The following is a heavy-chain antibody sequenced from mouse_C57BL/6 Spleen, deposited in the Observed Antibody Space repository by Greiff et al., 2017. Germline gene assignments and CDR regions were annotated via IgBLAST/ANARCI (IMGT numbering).Heavy chain of an antibody. CDR3: GGATTVPYYYAMDG. J-gene: IGHJ4*01. CDR1: GYAFSSYW. Sequence: QVQLQQSGAELVKPGASVKISCKASGYAFSSYWMNWVKQRPGKGLEWIGQIYPGDGDTNYNGKFKGKATLTADKSSSTAYMQLSSLTSEDAAVYFCGGATTVPYYYAMDGWGTGTSVTVSS. V-gene: IGHV1-80*01. D-gene: IGHD1-1*01. CDR2: IYPGDGDT.